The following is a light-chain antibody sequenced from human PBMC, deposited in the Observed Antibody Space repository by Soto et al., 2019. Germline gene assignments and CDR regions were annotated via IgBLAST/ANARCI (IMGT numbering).Light chain of an antibody. CDR3: QQYKNWPPLT. V-gene: IGKV3-15*01. CDR1: QSVSSN. J-gene: IGKJ4*01. CDR2: GAF. Sequence: EIVMTQSPATLSVSPGERATLSCRASQSVSSNLAWYQQKPGQAPRLLNYGAFTRATGIPARFSGSGSGTEFTLTISSLQSEDFAVYYCQQYKNWPPLTFGGGTKVEIK.